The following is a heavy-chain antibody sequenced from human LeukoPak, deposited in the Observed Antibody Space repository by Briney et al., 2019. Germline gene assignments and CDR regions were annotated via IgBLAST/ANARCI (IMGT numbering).Heavy chain of an antibody. CDR1: GGSICSYY. V-gene: IGHV4-59*01. Sequence: PETPSLTCSVSGGSICSYYWSWIRQPPGKGLEWIGYIYYSGRTNYNPSLKCRVTISVDTSKNHFSLKLTSVTAADTAVYYCARVRYTSSWPNYFDYWGQGTLVSVS. CDR3: ARVRYTSSWPNYFDY. J-gene: IGHJ4*02. CDR2: IYYSGRT. D-gene: IGHD6-13*01.